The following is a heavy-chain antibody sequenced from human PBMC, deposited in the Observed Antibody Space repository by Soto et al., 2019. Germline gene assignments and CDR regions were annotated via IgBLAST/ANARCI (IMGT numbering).Heavy chain of an antibody. CDR1: GFTFSSYW. CDR3: AKGGSGIMDV. V-gene: IGHV3-74*01. CDR2: INSDGSST. J-gene: IGHJ6*04. Sequence: EVQLVESGGGLVQPGGSLRLSCAASGFTFSSYWMHWVRQAPGKGLVWVSRINSDGSSTSYADSVKGRFTISRDNAKSTLYRQMNSLRAEDTAVYYCAKGGSGIMDVWGKGTTVTVSS. D-gene: IGHD3-10*01.